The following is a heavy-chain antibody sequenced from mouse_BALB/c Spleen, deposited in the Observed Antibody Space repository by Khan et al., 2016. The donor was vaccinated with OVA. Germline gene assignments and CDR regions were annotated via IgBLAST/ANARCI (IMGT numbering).Heavy chain of an antibody. CDR3: ARREKYGYDPSWFAY. Sequence: QVQLQQPGAELVRPGASVKLSCKASGYTFTSYWMNWVKQRPGHGLEWIGRIDPSDSETHYNQMFKDKATLTVDKSSTPAYMQLGSLTSEDSAVYFCARREKYGYDPSWFAYWGQGTLVTVSA. CDR2: IDPSDSET. CDR1: GYTFTSYW. J-gene: IGHJ3*01. D-gene: IGHD2-2*01. V-gene: IGHV1-61*01.